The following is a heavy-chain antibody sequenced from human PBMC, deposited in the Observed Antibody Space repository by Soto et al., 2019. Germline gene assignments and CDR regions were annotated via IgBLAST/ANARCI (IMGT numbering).Heavy chain of an antibody. CDR1: GFTFSNNG. V-gene: IGHV3-30*03. CDR3: AMDLYGGSSRFDY. J-gene: IGHJ4*02. CDR2: ISSDGSKK. Sequence: QVQLVESGGGVVQPGRSLRLSCVASGFTFSNNGIHWVRQAPGKGLEWVAVISSDGSKKYYADSVKGRFTISRDNSKTTLYLQMNSLIAEDTAVYYCAMDLYGGSSRFDYWGQGTLVTVSS. D-gene: IGHD2-15*01.